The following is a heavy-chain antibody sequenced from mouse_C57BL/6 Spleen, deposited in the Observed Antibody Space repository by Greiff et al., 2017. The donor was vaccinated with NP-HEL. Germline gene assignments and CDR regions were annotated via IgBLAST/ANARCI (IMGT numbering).Heavy chain of an antibody. CDR3: ARWALYYYGSSYYFDY. D-gene: IGHD1-1*01. J-gene: IGHJ2*01. CDR1: GYTFTGYW. CDR2: ILPGSGST. V-gene: IGHV1-9*01. Sequence: VKLVESGAELMKPGASVKLSCKATGYTFTGYWIEWVKQRPGHGLEWIGEILPGSGSTNYNEKFKGKATFTADTSSNTAYMQLSSLTTEDSAIYYCARWALYYYGSSYYFDYWGQGTTLTVSS.